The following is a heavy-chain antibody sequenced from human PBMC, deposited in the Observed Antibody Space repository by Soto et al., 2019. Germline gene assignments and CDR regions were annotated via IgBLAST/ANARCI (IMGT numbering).Heavy chain of an antibody. CDR1: GFSLNTRGVG. CDR3: AHCRGGVASF. V-gene: IGHV2-5*02. J-gene: IGHJ4*02. D-gene: IGHD3-16*01. CDR2: VYWDDDK. Sequence: QITLNESGPALVKPTQTLTLTCTFSGFSLNTRGVGVGWIRQPPGKALEWLGVVYWDDDKTYSPSLKSRLTITKDTPKNQVVLRMTTMDPVDTATYYCAHCRGGVASFWGQGTLVTVSS.